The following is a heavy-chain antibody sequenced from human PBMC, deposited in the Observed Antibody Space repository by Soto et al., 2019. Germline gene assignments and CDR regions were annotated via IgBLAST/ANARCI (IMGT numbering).Heavy chain of an antibody. CDR3: SRSMWGYYSYADMDV. D-gene: IGHD1-26*01. Sequence: QVQLVQSGAEEKKPGASVKVSCKASGYTFTSYAMNWVRQAPGQRLEWMGWINADNGNTKYSQKFQGRVTITRDTSASTAYMEVSSLRSEDETVEYCSRSMWGYYSYADMDVWGQGTTVTVSS. CDR1: GYTFTSYA. J-gene: IGHJ6*02. CDR2: INADNGNT. V-gene: IGHV1-3*05.